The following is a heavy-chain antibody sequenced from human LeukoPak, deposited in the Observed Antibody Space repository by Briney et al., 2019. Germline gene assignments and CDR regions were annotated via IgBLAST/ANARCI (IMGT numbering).Heavy chain of an antibody. CDR2: IKSKTDGGTT. CDR3: TTTIVGVTTWFDP. V-gene: IGHV3-15*01. D-gene: IGHD1-26*01. CDR1: GFTFSNTW. J-gene: IGHJ5*02. Sequence: GSLRLSCAASGFTFSNTWMSWVRQAPGKGLEWVGRIKSKTDGGTTDYAAPVKGRFTISRDDSQNTVSLQMNSLKTEDTAVYYCTTTIVGVTTWFDPWGQGTLVTVSS.